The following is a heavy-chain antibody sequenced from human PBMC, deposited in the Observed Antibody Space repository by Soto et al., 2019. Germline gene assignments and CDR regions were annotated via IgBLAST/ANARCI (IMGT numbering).Heavy chain of an antibody. D-gene: IGHD1-1*01. Sequence: QVQLVQSGAEEKKPGASVKVSCKASGYTLTSYAMHWVRQAPGQRLEWMGWINAGNGNTKYSQKFQGRVTITRDTFASTAYMELSSLRSEDTAVYYCARAGGTRFNWFDPWGQGTLVTVSS. V-gene: IGHV1-3*05. J-gene: IGHJ5*02. CDR3: ARAGGTRFNWFDP. CDR1: GYTLTSYA. CDR2: INAGNGNT.